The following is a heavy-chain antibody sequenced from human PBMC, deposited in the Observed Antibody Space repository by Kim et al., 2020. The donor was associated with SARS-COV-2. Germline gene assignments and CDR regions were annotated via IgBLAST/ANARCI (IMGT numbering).Heavy chain of an antibody. CDR2: T. D-gene: IGHD3-10*01. V-gene: IGHV3-74*01. J-gene: IGHJ4*02. Sequence: TNTADSVKTRFTISEDTAGNTPYLQMNSLTVEDTAIYYCARDLSGADDYWGQGTLVTVSS. CDR3: ARDLSGADDY.